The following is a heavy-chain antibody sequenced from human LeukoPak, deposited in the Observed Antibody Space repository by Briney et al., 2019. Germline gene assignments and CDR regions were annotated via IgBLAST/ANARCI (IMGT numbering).Heavy chain of an antibody. D-gene: IGHD2-15*01. CDR3: ARDHWYCSGGSCYSYYYYYYMDV. CDR1: GGSISSYY. V-gene: IGHV4-4*07. J-gene: IGHJ6*03. Sequence: SETLSLTCTVSGGSISSYYWSWIRQPAGKGLEWIGRIYTSESTNYNPSLKSRVTMSVDTSKNQFSLKLSSVTAADTAVYYCARDHWYCSGGSCYSYYYYYYMDVWGKGTTVTVSS. CDR2: IYTSEST.